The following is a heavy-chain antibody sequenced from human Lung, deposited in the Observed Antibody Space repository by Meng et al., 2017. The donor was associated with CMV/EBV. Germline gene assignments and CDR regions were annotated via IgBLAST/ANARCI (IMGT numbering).Heavy chain of an antibody. CDR1: GYTFSGFY. D-gene: IGHD6-19*01. Sequence: VQLVQSGPEVKRPGAPVKISCQASGYTFSGFYMNWARQAPGHGLEWLGRVNPVSDDTHYAQKFVGRLTVTRGATINTAFMELTSLRPDDTAVYYCAKSSDNGWSSWGPGTLVTVSS. J-gene: IGHJ4*01. CDR3: AKSSDNGWSS. CDR2: VNPVSDDT. V-gene: IGHV1-2*06.